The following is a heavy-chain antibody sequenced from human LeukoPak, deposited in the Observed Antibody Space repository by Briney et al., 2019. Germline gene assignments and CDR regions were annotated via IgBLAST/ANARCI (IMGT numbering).Heavy chain of an antibody. CDR1: GYSISSGYY. V-gene: IGHV4-38-2*02. J-gene: IGHJ6*03. CDR3: ARGRDSRYYYYMDV. CDR2: IYHSGST. D-gene: IGHD3-22*01. Sequence: SETLSLTCTVYGYSISSGYYWGWIRQPPGKGLEWIGSIYHSGSTYYNPSLKSRVTISVDTSKNQFSLKLSSVTAADTAVYYCARGRDSRYYYYMDVWGKGTTVTISS.